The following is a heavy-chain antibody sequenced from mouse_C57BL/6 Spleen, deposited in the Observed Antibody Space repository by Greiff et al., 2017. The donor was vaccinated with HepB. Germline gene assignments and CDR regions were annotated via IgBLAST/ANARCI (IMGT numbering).Heavy chain of an antibody. CDR2: IYPGDGDT. J-gene: IGHJ4*01. V-gene: IGHV1-82*01. CDR3: ARWGYSYAMDY. Sequence: QVQLKQSGPELVKPGASVKISCKASGYAFSSSRMNWVKQRPGKGLEWIGRIYPGDGDTNYNGKFKGKATLTADKASSTAYMQLSSLTSEDSAVYFCARWGYSYAMDYWGQGTSVTVSS. CDR1: GYAFSSSR.